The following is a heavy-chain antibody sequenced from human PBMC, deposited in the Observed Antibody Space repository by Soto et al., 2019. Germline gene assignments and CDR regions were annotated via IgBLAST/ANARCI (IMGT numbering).Heavy chain of an antibody. CDR1: GFTFSSYA. J-gene: IGHJ4*02. CDR3: AKFNGARVYCTNGVCSRYNYYFDY. V-gene: IGHV3-23*01. Sequence: GGSLRLSCAASGFTFSSYAMSWVRQAPGKGLEWVSAISGSGGSTYYADSVKGRFTISRDNSKNTLYLQMNSLRAEDTAVYYCAKFNGARVYCTNGVCSRYNYYFDYWGQGTLVTVSS. D-gene: IGHD2-8*01. CDR2: ISGSGGST.